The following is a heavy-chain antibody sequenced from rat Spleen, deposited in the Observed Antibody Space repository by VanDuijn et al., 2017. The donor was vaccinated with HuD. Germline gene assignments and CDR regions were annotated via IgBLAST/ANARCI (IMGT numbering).Heavy chain of an antibody. Sequence: EVHMVESGGGSVQPGGSLKLSCAASGFPYNNFVMAWVRQAPTKGLEWVASITGGGGNTYYRDSVKGRFTISRDDANSTQFLLMDSLRSEDMATYYCARHGGLRNWFTYWGQGTLVTVSS. V-gene: IGHV5S13*01. D-gene: IGHD4-1*01. CDR1: GFPYNNFV. CDR2: ITGGGGNT. CDR3: ARHGGLRNWFTY. J-gene: IGHJ3*01.